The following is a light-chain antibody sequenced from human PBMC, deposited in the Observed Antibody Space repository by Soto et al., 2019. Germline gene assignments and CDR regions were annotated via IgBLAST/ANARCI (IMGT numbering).Light chain of an antibody. CDR1: QAIGIY. Sequence: DIQMTQSPSSLSASVGDRVTITCRASQAIGIYLSWYQQKSGGVPRLLIYTASTLQSGVPSRFSGSRSGTDFTVAISSMQPEDAPTYFCQKNVRAPRTFGQGTKVEIK. J-gene: IGKJ1*01. CDR3: QKNVRAPRT. V-gene: IGKV1-27*01. CDR2: TAS.